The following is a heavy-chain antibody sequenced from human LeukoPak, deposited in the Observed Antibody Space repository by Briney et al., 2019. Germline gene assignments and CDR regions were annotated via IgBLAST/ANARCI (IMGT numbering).Heavy chain of an antibody. V-gene: IGHV1-3*01. CDR1: GYTFTSYA. D-gene: IGHD3-22*01. CDR2: INAGNGDT. Sequence: ASVMVSCKAFGYTFTSYAMHWVRQAPGQRLEWMGWINAGNGDTKYSQRFQDRVTLTRDTSASAAYMELSSLRSEDTAVYYCARPTYYYDSSGYSESPHFDYWGQGTLVTVSS. CDR3: ARPTYYYDSSGYSESPHFDY. J-gene: IGHJ4*02.